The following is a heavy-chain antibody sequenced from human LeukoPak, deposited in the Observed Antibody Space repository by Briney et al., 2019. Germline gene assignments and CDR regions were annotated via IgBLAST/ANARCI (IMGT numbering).Heavy chain of an antibody. CDR2: IWYDGSNK. CDR3: ARDHVLTMVRGVSPGDY. J-gene: IGHJ4*02. D-gene: IGHD3-10*01. V-gene: IGHV3-33*01. Sequence: GGSLRLSCAASGFTFSSYGMHWVRQAPGKGLEWVAVIWYDGSNKYYADSVKGRFTISRDNSKNTLYLQMNSLRAEDTAVYYCARDHVLTMVRGVSPGDYWGQGTLVTVSS. CDR1: GFTFSSYG.